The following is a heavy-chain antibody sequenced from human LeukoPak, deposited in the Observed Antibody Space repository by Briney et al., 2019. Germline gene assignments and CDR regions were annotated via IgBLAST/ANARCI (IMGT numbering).Heavy chain of an antibody. CDR1: GYSFTSYW. CDR3: ARRRYSSSHFDY. J-gene: IGHJ4*02. CDR2: IDPSDSYT. V-gene: IGHV5-10-1*01. Sequence: NHGESLKISCKGSGYSFTSYWISWVRQMPGKGLEWMGRIDPSDSYTNYSPSFQGHVTISADKSISTAYLQWSSLKASDTAMYYCARRRYSSSHFDYWGQGTLVTVSS. D-gene: IGHD6-13*01.